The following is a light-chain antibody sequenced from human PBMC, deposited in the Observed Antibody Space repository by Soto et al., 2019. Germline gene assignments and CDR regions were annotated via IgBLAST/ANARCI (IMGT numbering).Light chain of an antibody. CDR3: QQYNNLPLT. V-gene: IGKV1-33*01. CDR1: QNIKNH. CDR2: DAS. J-gene: IGKJ4*01. Sequence: DLQLTQSPSSLSASVGDRVTIPCRASQNIKNHLTWYQQKSGKAPKLLIYDASDLATGVPARFSGSGSGTDFTFTINSLQSEDIAAYYCQQYNNLPLTFGEGTKVDIK.